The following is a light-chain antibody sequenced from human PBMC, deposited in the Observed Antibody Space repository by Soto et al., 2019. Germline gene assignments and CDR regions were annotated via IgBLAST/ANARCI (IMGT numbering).Light chain of an antibody. CDR3: QSYDSSLSALYV. Sequence: SALTQPPSASGAPGQRVTISCTGSSSNIGAGYEVHWYQQLPGTAPKLLIYGNNNRPSGVPDRFSGSKSGTSASLAITGLQAEDEADYYCQSYDSSLSALYVFGTGTKVTVL. CDR2: GNN. CDR1: SSNIGAGYE. V-gene: IGLV1-40*01. J-gene: IGLJ1*01.